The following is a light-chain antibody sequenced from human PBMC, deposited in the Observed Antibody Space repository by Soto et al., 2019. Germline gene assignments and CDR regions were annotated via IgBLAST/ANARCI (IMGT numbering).Light chain of an antibody. J-gene: IGKJ3*01. V-gene: IGKV1-12*01. CDR2: AAS. CDR3: QQYGGSPLFT. Sequence: DIQMTQSPSSVSASVGDRVTITRRASQGISSWLAWYQQKPGKAPKLLIYAASSLQSGVPSRFSGSGSGTDFTLTISRLEPEDFAVYSCQQYGGSPLFTLGPGTRVDFK. CDR1: QGISSW.